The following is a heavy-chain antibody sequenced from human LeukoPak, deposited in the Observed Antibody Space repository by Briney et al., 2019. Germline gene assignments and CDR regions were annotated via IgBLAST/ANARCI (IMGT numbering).Heavy chain of an antibody. CDR3: ARTQMVRGVMPVDY. CDR2: IYYSGST. D-gene: IGHD3-10*01. J-gene: IGHJ4*02. CDR1: GGSISSSSYY. Sequence: PSETLSLTCTVSGGSISSSSYYWGWIRQPPGKGLEWIGCIYYSGSTYYNPSLKSRVTISVDTSKNQFSLKLSSVTAADTAVYYCARTQMVRGVMPVDYWGQGTLVTVSS. V-gene: IGHV4-39*01.